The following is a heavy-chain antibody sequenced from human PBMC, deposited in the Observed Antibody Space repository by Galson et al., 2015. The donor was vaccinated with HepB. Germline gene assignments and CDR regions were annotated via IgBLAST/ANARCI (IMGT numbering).Heavy chain of an antibody. CDR2: IYYSGST. D-gene: IGHD6-19*01. CDR3: ARRIAVAGANRINWFDP. Sequence: ETLSLTCTVSGGSISSYYWSWIRQPPGKGLEWIGYIYYSGSTNYNPSLKSRVTISVDTSKNQFSLKLSSVTAADTAVYYCARRIAVAGANRINWFDPWGQGTLVTVSS. V-gene: IGHV4-59*08. J-gene: IGHJ5*02. CDR1: GGSISSYY.